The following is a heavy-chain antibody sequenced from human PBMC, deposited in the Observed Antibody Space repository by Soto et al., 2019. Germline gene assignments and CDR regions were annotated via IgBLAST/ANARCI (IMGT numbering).Heavy chain of an antibody. CDR2: ISAYNGNT. J-gene: IGHJ6*02. CDR1: GYTFTSSG. V-gene: IGHV1-18*04. D-gene: IGHD3-3*01. CDR3: ATSSYDFWRGSYGMDV. Sequence: GASVKVSCKASGYTFTSSGISWVRQAPGQGLEWMGWISAYNGNTNYAQKLQGRVTMTTDTSTSTAYMELRSLRSDDTAVYYCATSSYDFWRGSYGMDVWGQGTTVTVSS.